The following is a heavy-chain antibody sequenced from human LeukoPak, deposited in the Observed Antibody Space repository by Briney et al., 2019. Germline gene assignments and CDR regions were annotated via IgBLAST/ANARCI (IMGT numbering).Heavy chain of an antibody. J-gene: IGHJ4*02. Sequence: GASVKVSCKASGYTFTGYYMHWVRQAPGQGLEWMGRINPNSGGTNYAQKFQGRVTMTRDTSISTAYMGLSRLRSDDTAVYYCAREVGIRPRRILYWGQGTLVTVSS. CDR3: AREVGIRPRRILY. CDR1: GYTFTGYY. D-gene: IGHD1-14*01. CDR2: INPNSGGT. V-gene: IGHV1-2*06.